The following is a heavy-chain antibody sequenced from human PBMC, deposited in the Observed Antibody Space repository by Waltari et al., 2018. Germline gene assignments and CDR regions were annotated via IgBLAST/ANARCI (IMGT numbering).Heavy chain of an antibody. D-gene: IGHD3-3*02. V-gene: IGHV1-69-2*01. CDR3: ATGLGDSISASRPFEI. Sequence: EVHLVQSGAEVKKPGTTFKISCRLSGYTLSDYYIHWIQQAPGKGLQWMGLVDPDDGQTIYAEALQGRISMTADSSRKTVYMELTSLTSDDSAVYYCATGLGDSISASRPFEIWGQGTVITVSS. CDR1: GYTLSDYY. J-gene: IGHJ3*02. CDR2: VDPDDGQT.